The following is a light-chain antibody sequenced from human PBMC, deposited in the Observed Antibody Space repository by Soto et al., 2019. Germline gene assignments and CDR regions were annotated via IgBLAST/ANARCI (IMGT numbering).Light chain of an antibody. CDR1: TGAVTSGHY. J-gene: IGLJ3*02. Sequence: QAVVTQEPSLTVSPGGTVTLTCGSSTGAVTSGHYPYWFQQKPGQAPRTLIYDTSNKRSWTPARFSGSLLGGKAALTLSGAQPEDESDYYCLLSYSGGRPVFGGGTKLTVL. CDR3: LLSYSGGRPV. CDR2: DTS. V-gene: IGLV7-46*01.